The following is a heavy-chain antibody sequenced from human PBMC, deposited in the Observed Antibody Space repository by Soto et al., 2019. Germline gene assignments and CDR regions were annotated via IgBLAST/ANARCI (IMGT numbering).Heavy chain of an antibody. CDR3: AMLYNYVTPTPQDV. V-gene: IGHV1-18*01. CDR1: GYIFVNYG. CDR2: ISPYSGNT. J-gene: IGHJ6*02. Sequence: QVQLVQSGDEVRKPGSSVKVSCKASGYIFVNYGIAWVRQAPGQGLEWMGWISPYSGNTHYASKGQGRLTMTTDTSTSTAYMDLCSLTSDDTSVYYSAMLYNYVTPTPQDVWGQGTTVTVSS. D-gene: IGHD3-16*01.